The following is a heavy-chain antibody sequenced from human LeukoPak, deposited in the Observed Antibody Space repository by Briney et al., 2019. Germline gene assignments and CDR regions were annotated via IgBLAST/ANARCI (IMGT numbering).Heavy chain of an antibody. J-gene: IGHJ4*02. V-gene: IGHV4-39*01. Sequence: KPSQTLSLTCTVSGGSISSSSYYWGWIRQPPGKGLEWIGSIYYSGSTYYNPSLKSRVTISVDTSKNQFSLKLSSVTAADTAVYYCARLRHRLTIYDWGQGTLVTVSS. CDR2: IYYSGST. CDR3: ARLRHRLTIYD. CDR1: GGSISSSSYY. D-gene: IGHD6-25*01.